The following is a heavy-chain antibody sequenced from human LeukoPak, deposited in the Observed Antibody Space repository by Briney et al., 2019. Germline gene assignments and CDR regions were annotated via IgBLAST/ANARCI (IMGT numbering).Heavy chain of an antibody. D-gene: IGHD6-13*01. J-gene: IGHJ4*02. CDR3: VSSSLLFDY. Sequence: PSETLSLTCTVSGGSISSSSYYWGWIRQPPGKGLEWIGSIYYSGSTCYNPSLKSRVTISVDTSKNQFSLKLSSVTAADTAVYYCVSSSLLFDYWGQGTLVTVSS. V-gene: IGHV4-39*01. CDR2: IYYSGST. CDR1: GGSISSSSYY.